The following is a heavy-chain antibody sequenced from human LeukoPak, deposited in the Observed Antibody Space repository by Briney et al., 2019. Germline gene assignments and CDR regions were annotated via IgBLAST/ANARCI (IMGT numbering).Heavy chain of an antibody. J-gene: IGHJ4*02. CDR3: ARETYDKAAALLDY. CDR2: INYSGST. CDR1: GGSFSGYY. D-gene: IGHD6-13*01. V-gene: IGHV4-34*01. Sequence: SETLSLTCAVYGGSFSGYYWSWIRQPPGKGLEWIGEINYSGSTKYNPSLKSRVSISVDRSKKQFSLKLSSVTAADTAVYYCARETYDKAAALLDYWGQGTLVTVSS.